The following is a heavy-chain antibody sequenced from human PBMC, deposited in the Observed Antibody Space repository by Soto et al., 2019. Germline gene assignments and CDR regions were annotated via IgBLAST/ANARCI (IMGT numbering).Heavy chain of an antibody. CDR2: INRSGATI. CDR1: GFTFNNFE. V-gene: IGHV3-48*03. Sequence: GGSLRLSCAASGFTFNNFEINWVRQAPGKGLEWVSYINRSGATIYYADSVKGRFTISRDNAKNSVYLQMNSLRADDTAVYYCVRGGYALVIDYWGQGALVPVS. J-gene: IGHJ4*02. CDR3: VRGGYALVIDY. D-gene: IGHD3-22*01.